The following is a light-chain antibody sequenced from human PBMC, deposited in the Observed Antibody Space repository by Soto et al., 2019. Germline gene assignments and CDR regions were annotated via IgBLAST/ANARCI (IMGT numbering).Light chain of an antibody. V-gene: IGKV4-1*01. Sequence: DIVMTQSPDSLAVSLGERATINCKSSQSVFYSSNNKNYLAWYQQKPGQPPKLLIYWASTRESGVPDRFSGIGSGIDVTLTISSLKAEDVAVYYCQQYYSTPVLTFGGGTNVEIK. J-gene: IGKJ4*01. CDR3: QQYYSTPVLT. CDR1: QSVFYSSNNKNY. CDR2: WAS.